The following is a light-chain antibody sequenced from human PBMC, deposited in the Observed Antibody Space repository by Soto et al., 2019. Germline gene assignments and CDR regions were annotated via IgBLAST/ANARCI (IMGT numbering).Light chain of an antibody. CDR3: QQYGSSPRT. Sequence: ETVLTQSPGTLSLSPGERATLSCRASQSVSSSYLAWYQQKPGQAPRLLIYGASSRATGIPDRFSGSGSGTDFTLTINRLEPEDFAVYYCQQYGSSPRTFGQGTKVDIK. CDR2: GAS. CDR1: QSVSSSY. J-gene: IGKJ1*01. V-gene: IGKV3-20*01.